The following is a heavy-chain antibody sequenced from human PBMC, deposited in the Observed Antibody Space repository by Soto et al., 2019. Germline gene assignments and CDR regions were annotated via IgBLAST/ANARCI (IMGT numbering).Heavy chain of an antibody. Sequence: QVQLQQWGAGLLKPSETLSLTCAVYGGSFSGYYWSWIRQPPGKGLAWIGEINYSGTTNYNPSLKSRVTNSVYTSKKQFSMKLNSETAADTAVYYCAREDCSGGSCENFDYWGQGTLVTVSS. CDR3: AREDCSGGSCENFDY. V-gene: IGHV4-34*01. CDR1: GGSFSGYY. J-gene: IGHJ4*02. D-gene: IGHD2-15*01. CDR2: INYSGTT.